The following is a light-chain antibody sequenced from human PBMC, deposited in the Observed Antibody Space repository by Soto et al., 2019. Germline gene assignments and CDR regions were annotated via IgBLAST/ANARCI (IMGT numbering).Light chain of an antibody. Sequence: EIALTQSPATLSLSPGERGTLSCMASQSVSSYLAWYQPKPGQAPRLLIYDASNRATGIPARFSGSGSGTDFTLTISSLEAEDFAVYYCQQRSNWPFTFGQGTRLEIK. V-gene: IGKV3-11*01. CDR1: QSVSSY. J-gene: IGKJ5*01. CDR2: DAS. CDR3: QQRSNWPFT.